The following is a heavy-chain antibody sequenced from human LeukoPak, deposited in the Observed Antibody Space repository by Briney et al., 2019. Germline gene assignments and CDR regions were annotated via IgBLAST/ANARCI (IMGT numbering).Heavy chain of an antibody. V-gene: IGHV4-39*07. CDR1: GGSFSSYY. CDR2: IYYSGST. D-gene: IGHD6-6*01. J-gene: IGHJ5*02. CDR3: ARDHTHGSSST. Sequence: SETLSLTCAVYGGSFSSYYWGWIRQPPGKGLEWIGSIYYSGSTYYNPSLKSRVTISVDTSKNQFSLKLSSVTAADTAVYYCARDHTHGSSSTWGQGTLVIVSS.